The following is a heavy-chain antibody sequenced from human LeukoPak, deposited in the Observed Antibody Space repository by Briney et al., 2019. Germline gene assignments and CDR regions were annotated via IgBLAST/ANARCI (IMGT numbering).Heavy chain of an antibody. V-gene: IGHV1-8*01. CDR3: AREEYYGSGSYPDY. D-gene: IGHD3-10*01. J-gene: IGHJ4*02. Sequence: APVKVSCKASGYTFTSYDINWVRQATGQGLEWMGWMNPNSGNTGYAQKFQGRVTMTRNTSISTAYMELSSLRSEDTAVYYCAREEYYGSGSYPDYWGQGTLVTVSS. CDR1: GYTFTSYD. CDR2: MNPNSGNT.